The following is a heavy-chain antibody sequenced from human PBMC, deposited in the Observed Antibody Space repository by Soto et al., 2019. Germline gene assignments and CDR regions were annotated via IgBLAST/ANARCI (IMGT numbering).Heavy chain of an antibody. CDR1: GFSFRSYA. Sequence: GGSLRLSCAASGFSFRSYAMSWVRQAPGKGLEWVSAISGSGGSTYYADSVKGRFTISRDNSKDTLYPQMNSLRAEDTAVYYCAKEVIRPYFDYWGQGNLVTVS. V-gene: IGHV3-23*01. CDR2: ISGSGGST. D-gene: IGHD3-10*01. CDR3: AKEVIRPYFDY. J-gene: IGHJ4*02.